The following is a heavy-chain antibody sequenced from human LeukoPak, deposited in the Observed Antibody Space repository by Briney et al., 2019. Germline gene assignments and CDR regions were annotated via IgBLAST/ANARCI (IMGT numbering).Heavy chain of an antibody. CDR2: MSYSGST. CDR1: GGSISKNSYY. CDR3: ARYYYDNSGLR. D-gene: IGHD3-22*01. J-gene: IGHJ4*02. Sequence: SETLSLTCTVSGGSISKNSYYWGWIRQPPGKGLEWIGSMSYSGSTYYNASLKSRVTISEDTSKNQFSLKLNSVTAADTAVYYCARYYYDNSGLRWGQGTLVTVSS. V-gene: IGHV4-39*07.